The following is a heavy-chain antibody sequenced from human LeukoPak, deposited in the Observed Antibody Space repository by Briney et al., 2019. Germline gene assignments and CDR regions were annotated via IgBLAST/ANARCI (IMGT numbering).Heavy chain of an antibody. J-gene: IGHJ6*03. CDR1: GYTFTGYY. D-gene: IGHD5-18*01. Sequence: ASVKVSCKASGYTFTGYYMHWVRQAPGQGLEWMGWINPNSGGTNYAQKFQGRVTMTRDTSISTAYMELSRLRSDDTAVYYCARVHTSPWIQLWLRVDYYYMDVWGKGTTVTISS. CDR2: INPNSGGT. CDR3: ARVHTSPWIQLWLRVDYYYMDV. V-gene: IGHV1-2*02.